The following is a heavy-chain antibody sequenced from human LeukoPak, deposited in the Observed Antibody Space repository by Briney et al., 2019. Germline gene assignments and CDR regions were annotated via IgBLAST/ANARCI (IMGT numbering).Heavy chain of an antibody. V-gene: IGHV3-23*01. CDR3: AKDRQWLGQRPSNFDY. CDR2: ISSSGGST. D-gene: IGHD6-19*01. J-gene: IGHJ4*02. Sequence: GGSLRLSCAASGFTFSSYAMSWVRQAPGKGLEWDSGISSSGGSTYYADSVKGPFTISRDDSKNTVYLQMNRLRADDTALYYCAKDRQWLGQRPSNFDYWGQGTLVTVSS. CDR1: GFTFSSYA.